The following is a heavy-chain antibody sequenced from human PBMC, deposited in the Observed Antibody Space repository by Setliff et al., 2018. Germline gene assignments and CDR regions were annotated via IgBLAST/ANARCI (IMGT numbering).Heavy chain of an antibody. CDR2: IYYSGST. Sequence: PSETLSLTCTVSGGSISSSSYYWGWIRQPPGKGLEWIGSIYYSGSTYYNPALKSRVTRSVDTSKNQFSLKLSSVTAADTAVYYCARRASGSYYVQYFQHWGQGTLVTVSS. CDR1: GGSISSSSYY. CDR3: ARRASGSYYVQYFQH. J-gene: IGHJ1*01. D-gene: IGHD1-26*01. V-gene: IGHV4-39*01.